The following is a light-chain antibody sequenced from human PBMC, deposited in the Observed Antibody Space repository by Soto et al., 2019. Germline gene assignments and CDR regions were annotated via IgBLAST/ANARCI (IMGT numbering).Light chain of an antibody. CDR2: EVA. Sequence: QSVLTQPPSASGSPGQSVTISCTGTSSDVGGYDFVSWYQLHPGKAPKLIIFEVAKRPSGVPDRFSGSKSGNTASLTVSGLPSEDEADYYCASYAGGNQVFGTGTKSPS. V-gene: IGLV2-8*01. J-gene: IGLJ1*01. CDR1: SSDVGGYDF. CDR3: ASYAGGNQV.